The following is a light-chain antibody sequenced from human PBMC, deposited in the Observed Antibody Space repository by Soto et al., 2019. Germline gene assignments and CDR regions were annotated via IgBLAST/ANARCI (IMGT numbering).Light chain of an antibody. V-gene: IGKV1-8*01. CDR3: QQYYSYPCT. CDR2: AAS. J-gene: IGKJ3*01. CDR1: QGISSY. Sequence: AIRMTQSPSSLSASTGDRVTITCRASQGISSYLAWYQQKPGKAPKLLIYAASTLQSGVPSRFSGSGSGTDFTLTISCLQSEDFATYYCQQYYSYPCTFGPGTKGDIK.